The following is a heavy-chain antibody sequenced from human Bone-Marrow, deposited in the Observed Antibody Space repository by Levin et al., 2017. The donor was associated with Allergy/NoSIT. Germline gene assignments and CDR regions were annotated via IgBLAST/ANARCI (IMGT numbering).Heavy chain of an antibody. J-gene: IGHJ6*02. Sequence: GGSLRLSCAASGFTFSSYAMSWVRQAPGKGLEWVSTISGSGGSTYYADSVKGRFSISRDNSKNTLYLLMNSLRAEDTAVFYCARSPRSGIALAGGMDVWGQGTTVTVSS. CDR3: ARSPRSGIALAGGMDV. D-gene: IGHD6-19*01. V-gene: IGHV3-23*01. CDR1: GFTFSSYA. CDR2: ISGSGGST.